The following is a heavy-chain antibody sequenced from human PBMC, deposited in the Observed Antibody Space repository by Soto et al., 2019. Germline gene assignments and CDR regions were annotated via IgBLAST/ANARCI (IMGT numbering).Heavy chain of an antibody. CDR1: GFTFSSYA. CDR3: AKSRLAGRIGFFAY. CDR2: TSGGSDTI. J-gene: IGHJ4*02. Sequence: EVQLLESGGGLVQPGGSLRLSCAASGFTFSSYAMTWVRRAPGKGLEWISTTSGGSDTIFYADSVKGRFTISRDNSKNTLLLQMNSLRAEDTAVYYCAKSRLAGRIGFFAYWGQGTLVTVSA. D-gene: IGHD2-15*01. V-gene: IGHV3-23*01.